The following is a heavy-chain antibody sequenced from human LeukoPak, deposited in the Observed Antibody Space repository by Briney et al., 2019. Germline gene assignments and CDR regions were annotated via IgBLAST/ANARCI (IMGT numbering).Heavy chain of an antibody. Sequence: SETLSLTCTVSGGSISSYYWSWIRQPAGKGLEWIWRIYTSGSTNYNPSLKSRVTMSVDTSKNQFSLKLSSVTAADTAVYYCARDKFPEWDYYDSSGYHDAFDIWGQGTMVTVSS. CDR2: IYTSGST. D-gene: IGHD3-22*01. CDR1: GGSISSYY. V-gene: IGHV4-4*07. J-gene: IGHJ3*02. CDR3: ARDKFPEWDYYDSSGYHDAFDI.